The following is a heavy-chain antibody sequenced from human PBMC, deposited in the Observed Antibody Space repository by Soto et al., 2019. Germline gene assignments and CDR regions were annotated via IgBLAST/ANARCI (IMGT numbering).Heavy chain of an antibody. J-gene: IGHJ4*02. CDR2: ISGSDGNT. V-gene: IGHV3-23*01. D-gene: IGHD2-2*01. CDR3: AKSRDSSASCSTN. CDR1: GFTFSNYA. Sequence: EVQLLESGGGLVQPGGSLRLSCAASGFTFSNYAMSWVRQAPGKGLEWVSVISGSDGNTYYADSMKGRFTISRDNSKNTLYLQRDSVRVEDTAVYYCAKSRDSSASCSTNWGRGTLVTVSS.